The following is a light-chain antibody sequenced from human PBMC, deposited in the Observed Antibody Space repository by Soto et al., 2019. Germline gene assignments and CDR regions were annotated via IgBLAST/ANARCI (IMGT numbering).Light chain of an antibody. J-gene: IGKJ2*01. CDR2: WAS. V-gene: IGKV4-1*01. CDR1: QSVLYSSNNKNY. Sequence: DIVMTQSPDSLAVSLGERATINCKYSQSVLYSSNNKNYLAWYQQKPGQPPKLLIYWASTRESGVPDRFSGSGSGTDFTLTISSLQAEDVAVYYCQQYYGTPLTVGQGTKLEIK. CDR3: QQYYGTPLT.